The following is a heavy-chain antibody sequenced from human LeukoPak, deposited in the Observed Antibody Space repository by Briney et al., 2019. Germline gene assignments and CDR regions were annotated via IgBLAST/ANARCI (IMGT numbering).Heavy chain of an antibody. CDR3: ARDWRFWAWGFGYFDS. J-gene: IGHJ4*02. CDR1: GGSIGSYY. D-gene: IGHD3-10*01. V-gene: IGHV4-59*01. Sequence: SETLSLTCTVSGGSIGSYYWSWIRQPPGKGLEWIGYIYYSGSTNYNPSLKSRVTISVDTSKNQFSLKLSSVTAADTAVYYCARDWRFWAWGFGYFDSWGQGTLVTVSS. CDR2: IYYSGST.